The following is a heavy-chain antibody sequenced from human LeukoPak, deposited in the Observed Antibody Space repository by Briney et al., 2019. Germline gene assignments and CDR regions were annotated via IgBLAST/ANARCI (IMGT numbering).Heavy chain of an antibody. CDR2: IKQDGSEK. D-gene: IGHD6-13*01. J-gene: IGHJ5*02. CDR3: MTASRSSSWPPPT. V-gene: IGHV3-7*01. CDR1: GFTLSNYW. Sequence: PGGSLRLSCAASGFTLSNYWMNWVRQAPGKGLEWVANIKQDGSEKKYVDSVKGRFTISRDNAKNSLYLQMNSLRAEDTAMYYCMTASRSSSWPPPTWGQGTLVTVSS.